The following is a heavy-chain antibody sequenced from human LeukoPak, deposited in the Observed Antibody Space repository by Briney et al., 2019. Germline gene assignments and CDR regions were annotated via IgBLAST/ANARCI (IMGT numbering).Heavy chain of an antibody. CDR1: GFTFSDYY. Sequence: RGSLRLSCSASGFTFSDYYMSWIRQAPGKGLEWVSYISSSGNAMYYADSVKGRFTISRDNAKNSLYLQMNSLRAEDTAVYYCATETIGRHYDYWGQGTLLTVSS. CDR3: ATETIGRHYDY. D-gene: IGHD1-14*01. J-gene: IGHJ4*02. V-gene: IGHV3-11*04. CDR2: ISSSGNAM.